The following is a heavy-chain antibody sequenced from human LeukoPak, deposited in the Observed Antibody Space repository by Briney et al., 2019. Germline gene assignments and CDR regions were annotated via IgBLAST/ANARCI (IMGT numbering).Heavy chain of an antibody. V-gene: IGHV3-21*01. CDR3: ARDSGLYCSSTSCLGDFDY. J-gene: IGHJ4*02. D-gene: IGHD2-2*01. Sequence: GGSLRLSCAASGFTFSSYSMNWVRQPPGKGLEWVSSISSSSSYIYYADSVKGRFTISRDNAKNSLYLQMNSLRAEDTAVYYCARDSGLYCSSTSCLGDFDYWGQGTLVTVSS. CDR1: GFTFSSYS. CDR2: ISSSSSYI.